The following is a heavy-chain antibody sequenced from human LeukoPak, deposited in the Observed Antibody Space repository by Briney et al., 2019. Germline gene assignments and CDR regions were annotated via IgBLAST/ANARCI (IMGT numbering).Heavy chain of an antibody. CDR1: GYSISSSNW. V-gene: IGHV4-28*03. D-gene: IGHD3-22*01. Sequence: SETLSLTCAVSGYSISSSNWWGWIRQPPGKGLEWIGYIYYSGSTNYNPSLKSRVTISVDTSKNQFSLKLSSVTAADTAVYYCARETTRVADIWGQGTMVTVSS. CDR2: IYYSGST. CDR3: ARETTRVADI. J-gene: IGHJ3*02.